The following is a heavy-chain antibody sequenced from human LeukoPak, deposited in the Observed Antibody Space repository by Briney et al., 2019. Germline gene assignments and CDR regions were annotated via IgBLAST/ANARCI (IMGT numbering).Heavy chain of an antibody. D-gene: IGHD1-7*01. CDR2: XXXXGST. V-gene: IGHV4-34*01. Sequence: PSETLSLTCAVYGGSFSGYYWSWIRQPPGKGXXXXXXXXXXGSTNYNPSXXXRVTISVDTSKNQFSLKLSSVTAADTAVYYCARDRRRTMLPGGTPHVWFDPWGQGTLVTVSS. J-gene: IGHJ5*02. CDR3: ARDRRRTMLPGGTPHVWFDP. CDR1: GGSFSGYY.